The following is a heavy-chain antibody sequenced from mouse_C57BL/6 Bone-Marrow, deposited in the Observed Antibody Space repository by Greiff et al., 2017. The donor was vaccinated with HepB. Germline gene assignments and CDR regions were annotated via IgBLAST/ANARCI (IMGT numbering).Heavy chain of an antibody. CDR3: ARRAWYFDV. D-gene: IGHD3-1*01. Sequence: VQLQQSGPVLVKPGASLKMSCKASGYTFTDYYMNWVKQSHGKSLEWIGVINPYNGGTSYNQKFKGKATLTVDKSSSTAYMELNSLTSEDSAVYYCARRAWYFDVWGTGTTVTVSS. CDR2: INPYNGGT. CDR1: GYTFTDYY. J-gene: IGHJ1*03. V-gene: IGHV1-19*01.